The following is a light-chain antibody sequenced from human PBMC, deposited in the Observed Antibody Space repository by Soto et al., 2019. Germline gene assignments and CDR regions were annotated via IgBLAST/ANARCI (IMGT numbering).Light chain of an antibody. CDR1: QSVSRN. CDR3: QQYNNWPPWT. CDR2: SSS. J-gene: IGKJ1*01. Sequence: EIVMTQSPATLSVSPGERATLSCRASQSVSRNLAWYQQKPGQTPRLLIYSSSTSATGISARFSGMGSGTEFTLTISSLQSEDLAVYYCQQYNNWPPWTFGQGTKVEIK. V-gene: IGKV3-15*01.